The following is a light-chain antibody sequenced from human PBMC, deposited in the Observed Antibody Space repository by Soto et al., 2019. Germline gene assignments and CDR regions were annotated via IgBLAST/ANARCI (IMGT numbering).Light chain of an antibody. CDR3: SSYSSTSAPWV. CDR1: SSDVGGYNY. V-gene: IGLV2-14*01. J-gene: IGLJ3*02. Sequence: QSALTQPASVSGSPGQSITISCTGTSSDVGGYNYVSWYQQYPGKAPKVLIFGVTDRPSGVSHRFSGSKSGNTASLTISGLQAEDEADYYCSSYSSTSAPWVFGGGTKLTVL. CDR2: GVT.